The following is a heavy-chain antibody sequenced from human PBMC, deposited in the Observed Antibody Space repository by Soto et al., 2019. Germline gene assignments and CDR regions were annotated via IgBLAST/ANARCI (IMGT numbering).Heavy chain of an antibody. Sequence: GGSLRLSCAASGFTFRSYAMHWVRQAPGKGLEWVAVISYDESDKYYADSLKGRFTISRDNSKNTLYLQMNRLRGEDTAVYYCARDLSVAGPDYWGQGTLVTVSS. CDR1: GFTFRSYA. V-gene: IGHV3-30*03. J-gene: IGHJ4*02. CDR3: ARDLSVAGPDY. D-gene: IGHD6-19*01. CDR2: ISYDESDK.